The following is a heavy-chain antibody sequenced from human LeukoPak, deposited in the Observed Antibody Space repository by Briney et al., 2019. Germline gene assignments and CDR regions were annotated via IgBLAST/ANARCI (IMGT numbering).Heavy chain of an antibody. D-gene: IGHD3-3*01. CDR3: ARAGAYDFWSGRLDNWFDP. CDR2: ISSSSSTI. J-gene: IGHJ5*02. V-gene: IGHV3-48*04. CDR1: GFTFSSYS. Sequence: GGSLRLSCAASGFTFSSYSMNWVRQAPGKGLEWVSYISSSSSTIYYADTVKGRFTISRDNAKNSLYLQVNSLRAEDTAVYYCARAGAYDFWSGRLDNWFDPWGQGTLVTVSS.